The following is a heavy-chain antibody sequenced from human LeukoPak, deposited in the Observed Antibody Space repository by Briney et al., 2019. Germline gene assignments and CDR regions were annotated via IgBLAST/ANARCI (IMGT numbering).Heavy chain of an antibody. J-gene: IGHJ3*02. Sequence: GGSLRLSCAASGFTFSSYAMSWVRQAPGKGLEWVSAISGSGGSTYYADSVRGRSTISRDNSKNTLYLQMNSLRAEDTAVYYCATRDCSGGSCYSGEVSDAFDIWGQGTMVTVSS. D-gene: IGHD2-15*01. CDR1: GFTFSSYA. CDR3: ATRDCSGGSCYSGEVSDAFDI. CDR2: ISGSGGST. V-gene: IGHV3-23*01.